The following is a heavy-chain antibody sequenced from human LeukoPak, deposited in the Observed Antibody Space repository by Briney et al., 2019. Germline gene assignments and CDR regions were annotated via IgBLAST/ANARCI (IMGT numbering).Heavy chain of an antibody. CDR1: GFTFTSSA. V-gene: IGHV1-58*01. D-gene: IGHD3-9*01. Sequence: VASVKVSCKASGFTFTSSAVQWVRQARGQRLEWIGWIVVGSGNTNYAQKFQERVTITRDMSTSTAYMELSSLRSEDTAVYYCATEESARGILTGDGMDVWGQGTTVTVSS. J-gene: IGHJ6*02. CDR3: ATEESARGILTGDGMDV. CDR2: IVVGSGNT.